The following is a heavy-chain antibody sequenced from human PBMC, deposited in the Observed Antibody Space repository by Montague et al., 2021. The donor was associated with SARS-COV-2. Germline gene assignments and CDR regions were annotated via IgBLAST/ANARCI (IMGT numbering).Heavy chain of an antibody. Sequence: SETLSLTCTVSGGSISSSSSYWGWIRQPPGKGLEWIGRIYYSGNTNYNPSLKSRVTISVDTSKNQFSLKLNSVTAADTAVYYCARHTPPWDGSGSYPDHWGQGTLVAVSS. D-gene: IGHD3-10*01. CDR2: IYYSGNT. V-gene: IGHV4-39*01. J-gene: IGHJ5*02. CDR1: GGSISSSSSY. CDR3: ARHTPPWDGSGSYPDH.